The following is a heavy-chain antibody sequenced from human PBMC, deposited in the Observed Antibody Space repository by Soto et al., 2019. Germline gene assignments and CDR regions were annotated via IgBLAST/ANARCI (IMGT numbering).Heavy chain of an antibody. J-gene: IGHJ4*02. D-gene: IGHD3-3*01. CDR3: ARDVGPVTIFGEALSGYFDF. V-gene: IGHV3-7*03. Sequence: EVQLVESGGGLVQPGGSLRLSCAVSGFSFGTYWMSWVRQARGKGLEWLASIKEDGSERYYLDSVKGRFTISRDNAKDSLSLQMNSLRGEDTAFYYCARDVGPVTIFGEALSGYFDFWGQGTLVTVSS. CDR2: IKEDGSER. CDR1: GFSFGTYW.